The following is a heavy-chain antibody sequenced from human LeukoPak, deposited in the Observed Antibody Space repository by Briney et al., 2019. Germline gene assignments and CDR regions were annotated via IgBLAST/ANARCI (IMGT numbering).Heavy chain of an antibody. CDR2: ISYDGSNK. Sequence: GGSLRLSCAASGFTFSSYGMHWVRQAPGKGLEWVAVISYDGSNKYYADSVKGRFTISRDNSKNTLYLQMNSLRAEDTAVYYCATHSRSRITIFGVVIIPDDYWGQGTLVTVSS. J-gene: IGHJ4*02. D-gene: IGHD3-3*01. V-gene: IGHV3-30*03. CDR1: GFTFSSYG. CDR3: ATHSRSRITIFGVVIIPDDY.